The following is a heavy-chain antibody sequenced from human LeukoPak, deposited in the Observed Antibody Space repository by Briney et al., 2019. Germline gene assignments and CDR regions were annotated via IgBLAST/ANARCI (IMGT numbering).Heavy chain of an antibody. CDR2: FDPEDGET. D-gene: IGHD3-10*01. CDR1: GYTLTELS. CDR3: ARGGRVMITMVRGALASRDAFDI. J-gene: IGHJ3*02. V-gene: IGHV1-24*01. Sequence: ASVKVSCKVSGYTLTELSMHWVRQAPGKGLEWMGGFDPEDGETIYAQKFQGRVTMTEDTSTDTAYMELSRLRSDDTAVYYCARGGRVMITMVRGALASRDAFDIWGQGTMVTVSS.